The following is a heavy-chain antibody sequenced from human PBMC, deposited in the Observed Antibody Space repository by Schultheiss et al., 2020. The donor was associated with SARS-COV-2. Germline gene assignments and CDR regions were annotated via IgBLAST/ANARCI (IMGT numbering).Heavy chain of an antibody. D-gene: IGHD2-2*01. J-gene: IGHJ6*03. CDR1: GGSISSSSYY. Sequence: SETLSLTCTVSGGSISSSSYYWGWIRQPPGKGLEWIGSIYYSGSTYYNPSLKSRVTISVDTSKNQFSLKLSSVTAADTAVYYCARSRPSTNYYYYYYMDVWGQGTLVTVSS. CDR3: ARSRPSTNYYYYYYMDV. V-gene: IGHV4-39*07. CDR2: IYYSGST.